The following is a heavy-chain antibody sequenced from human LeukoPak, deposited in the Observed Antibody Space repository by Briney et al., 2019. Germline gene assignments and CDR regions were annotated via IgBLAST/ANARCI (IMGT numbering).Heavy chain of an antibody. CDR3: ARDAYYYDSRGSP. CDR2: ISSSSSYI. D-gene: IGHD3-22*01. J-gene: IGHJ5*02. V-gene: IGHV3-21*01. Sequence: GGSLRLSCAASGFTFSSYSMNWVRQAPGKGLEWVSSISSSSSYIYYADSMKGRVTISRDNAKSSLYLQMNNLRAEDTAVYYCARDAYYYDSRGSPWGQGTLVTVSS. CDR1: GFTFSSYS.